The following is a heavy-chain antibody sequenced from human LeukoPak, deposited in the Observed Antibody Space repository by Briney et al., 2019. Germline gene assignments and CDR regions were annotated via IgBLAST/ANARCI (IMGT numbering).Heavy chain of an antibody. V-gene: IGHV3-30*18. CDR1: GFTFSSYG. J-gene: IGHJ4*02. CDR3: AKDPIDY. CDR2: ISYDGSNK. Sequence: GGSLRLSCAASGFTFSSYGMHWVRQAPGKGLEWVAVISYDGSNKYYADSVKDRFTISRDNSKNTLYLQMNSLRAEDTAVYYCAKDPIDYWGQGTLVTVSS.